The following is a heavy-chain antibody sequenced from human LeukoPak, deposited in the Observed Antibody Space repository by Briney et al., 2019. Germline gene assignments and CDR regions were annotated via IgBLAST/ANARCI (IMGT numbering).Heavy chain of an antibody. CDR3: ARDRGGVTTPFDY. Sequence: SQTLSLTCTVSDGSISRSGYYRSWIRQHPGKGLEWIGYVYYTGSSYYNPSLRSRVTISVDTSKNQFSLKLSSVTAADTALYYCARDRGGVTTPFDYWGQGTLVTVSS. V-gene: IGHV4-31*03. CDR2: VYYTGSS. CDR1: DGSISRSGYY. J-gene: IGHJ4*02. D-gene: IGHD4-17*01.